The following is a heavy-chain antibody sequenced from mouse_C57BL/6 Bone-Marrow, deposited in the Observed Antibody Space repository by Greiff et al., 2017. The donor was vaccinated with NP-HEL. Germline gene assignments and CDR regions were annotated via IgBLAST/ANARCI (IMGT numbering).Heavy chain of an antibody. Sequence: EVKLVESEGGLVQPGSSMKLSCTASGFTFSDYYMAWVRQVPEKGLEWVANINYDGISTYYLDSLKSRFIISRDNAKNILYLQMSSLKSEDTATYYCARGTYDGYSFDYWGQGTTLTVSS. CDR1: GFTFSDYY. CDR2: INYDGIST. CDR3: ARGTYDGYSFDY. J-gene: IGHJ2*01. V-gene: IGHV5-16*01. D-gene: IGHD2-3*01.